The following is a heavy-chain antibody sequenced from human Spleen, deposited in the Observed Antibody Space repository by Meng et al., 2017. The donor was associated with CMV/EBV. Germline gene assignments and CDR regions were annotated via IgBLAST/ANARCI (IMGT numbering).Heavy chain of an antibody. Sequence: GESLKISCAASGFTFSSYEMNWVRQAPGKGLEWVSYISSSGSTIYYADSVKGRFTISRDNAKNSLYLQMNSLRAEDTAVYYCAKDSRVGATSHFPSGPPDYWGQGTLVTVSS. CDR3: AKDSRVGATSHFPSGPPDY. D-gene: IGHD1-26*01. V-gene: IGHV3-48*03. CDR1: GFTFSSYE. J-gene: IGHJ4*02. CDR2: ISSSGSTI.